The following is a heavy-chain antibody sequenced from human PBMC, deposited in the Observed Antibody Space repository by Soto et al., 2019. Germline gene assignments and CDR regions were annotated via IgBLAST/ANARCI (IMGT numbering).Heavy chain of an antibody. J-gene: IGHJ6*02. CDR1: GYTFTSYA. CDR3: ARDHHNTGGLLNYYYHYGMAV. CDR2: INAGNGNT. Sequence: ASVKVSCKASGYTFTSYAMHWVRQAPGQRLEWMGWINAGNGNTKYSQKFQGRVTITRDTSASTAYMELSSLRSEDTAVYYCARDHHNTGGLLNYYYHYGMAVWGQGTTVTVSS. V-gene: IGHV1-3*01. D-gene: IGHD3-16*01.